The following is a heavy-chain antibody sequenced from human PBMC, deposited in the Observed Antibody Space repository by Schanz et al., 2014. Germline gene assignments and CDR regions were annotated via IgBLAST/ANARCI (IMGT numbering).Heavy chain of an antibody. V-gene: IGHV1-24*01. CDR3: ATNSTFRMVRGSNAFDA. CDR2: FDVEDGET. CDR1: GYSLNELS. J-gene: IGHJ3*01. Sequence: QVQLVQSGAEVKKPGASVKVSCKVSGYSLNELSMHWVRQAPGKGLEWLGGFDVEDGETIYAQKFQGRVTMTEDTSTETAYMELSGLRSDDTAVYYCATNSTFRMVRGSNAFDAWGQGTMVTVSS. D-gene: IGHD3-10*01.